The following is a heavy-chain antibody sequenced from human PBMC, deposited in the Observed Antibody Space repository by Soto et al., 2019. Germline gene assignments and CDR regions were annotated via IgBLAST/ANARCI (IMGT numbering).Heavy chain of an antibody. CDR1: GGSISSSNW. CDR2: IYHSGST. CDR3: ALRGGTVITMIVGGGSWFDP. J-gene: IGHJ5*02. V-gene: IGHV4-4*02. Sequence: QVQLQESGPGLVKPSGTLSLTCAVSGGSISSSNWWSWVRQPPGKGLEWIGEIYHSGSTNYNPSLKSRVTISVDKSKNQFSLKLSSVTAADTAVYYCALRGGTVITMIVGGGSWFDPWGQGTLVTVSS. D-gene: IGHD3-22*01.